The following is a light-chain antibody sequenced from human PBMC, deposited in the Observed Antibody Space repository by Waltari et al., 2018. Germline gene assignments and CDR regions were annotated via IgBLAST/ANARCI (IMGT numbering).Light chain of an antibody. CDR3: QQYNNWPVT. Sequence: EIVMTQSPATLSVSPGESATLSCRASQSVSSNLAWYQQKSGQAPRLLIFGASTRATGNPARFSGSGSGTEFTLTISSLQSEDFAVYYCQQYNNWPVTFGGGTKVEVK. V-gene: IGKV3-15*01. CDR1: QSVSSN. CDR2: GAS. J-gene: IGKJ4*01.